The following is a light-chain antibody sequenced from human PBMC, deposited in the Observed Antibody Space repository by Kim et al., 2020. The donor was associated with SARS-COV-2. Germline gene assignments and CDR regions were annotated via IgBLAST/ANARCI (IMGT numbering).Light chain of an antibody. CDR3: QHYIRFPYT. Sequence: DIQMTQSPSTLSASVGDRVSITCRASQIIETYLAWYQQKPGKAPVLLIYQASSLHIGVPSRFSGSGSGTEFTLTINSLQPDDFATYYCQHYIRFPYTFGQGTKVDIK. CDR2: QAS. J-gene: IGKJ2*01. V-gene: IGKV1-5*01. CDR1: QIIETY.